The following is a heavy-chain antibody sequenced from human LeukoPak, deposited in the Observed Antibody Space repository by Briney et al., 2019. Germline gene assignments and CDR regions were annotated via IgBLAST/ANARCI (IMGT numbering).Heavy chain of an antibody. CDR1: GGSISSSSYY. J-gene: IGHJ4*02. D-gene: IGHD1-26*01. CDR2: IYYSGST. Sequence: PSETLSLTCTVSGGSISSSSYYWGWIRQPPGKGLEWIGSIYYSGSTYYNPSLKSRVTISVDTSKNQFSLKLSSVTAADTAVYYCARRRGGATTYFDYWGQGTLVTVSS. CDR3: ARRRGGATTYFDY. V-gene: IGHV4-39*07.